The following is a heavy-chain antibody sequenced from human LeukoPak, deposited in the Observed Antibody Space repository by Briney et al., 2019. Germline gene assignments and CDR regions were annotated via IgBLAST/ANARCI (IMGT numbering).Heavy chain of an antibody. CDR3: TTQYSGSYYDDY. D-gene: IGHD1-26*01. CDR1: GFTFSGSA. J-gene: IGHJ4*02. CDR2: IRSKANSYAT. V-gene: IGHV3-73*01. Sequence: GGSLRLSCAASGFTFSGSAMHWVRQASGKGLEWVGRIRSKANSYATAYAASVKGRFTISRDDSKNTAYLQMNSLKTEDTAVYYCTTQYSGSYYDDYWGQGTLVTVSS.